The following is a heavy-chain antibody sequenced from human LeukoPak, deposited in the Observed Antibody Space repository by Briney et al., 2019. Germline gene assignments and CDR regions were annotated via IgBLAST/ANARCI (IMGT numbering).Heavy chain of an antibody. CDR2: FDPEDGET. V-gene: IGHV1-24*01. D-gene: IGHD1-26*01. CDR3: ARGGSYSGSYSHFDY. Sequence: ASVKVSCKVSGFTLTELSMHWVRQAPGKGLEWMGGFDPEDGETIYAQKFQGRVTMTEDTSTDTAYMELRSLRSDDTAEYYCARGGSYSGSYSHFDYWGQGTLVTVSS. J-gene: IGHJ4*02. CDR1: GFTLTELS.